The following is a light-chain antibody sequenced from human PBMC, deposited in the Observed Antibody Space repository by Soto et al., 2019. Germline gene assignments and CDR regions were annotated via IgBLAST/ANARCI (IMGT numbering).Light chain of an antibody. CDR1: QSVSAW. CDR3: QQSYSTPHWT. Sequence: DIQMTQSPSTLSASVGDRVTITCRASQSVSAWLAWYQQKPGKAPKFLMYDVSSVESGVPSRFSGSGSGTDFTLTISSLQPEDFATYYCQQSYSTPHWTFGQGTKVDIK. CDR2: DVS. J-gene: IGKJ1*01. V-gene: IGKV1-5*01.